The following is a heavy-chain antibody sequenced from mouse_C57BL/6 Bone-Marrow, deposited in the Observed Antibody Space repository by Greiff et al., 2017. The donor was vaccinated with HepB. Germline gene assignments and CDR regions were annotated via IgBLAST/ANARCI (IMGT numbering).Heavy chain of an antibody. D-gene: IGHD4-1*01. V-gene: IGHV1-76*01. Sequence: VQGVESGAELVRPGASVKLSCKASGYTFTDYYINWVKQRPGQGLEWIARIYPGSGNTYYNEKFKGKATLTAEKSSSTAYMQLSSLTSEDSAVYFCASPLDYYAMDYWGQGTSVTVSS. CDR2: IYPGSGNT. J-gene: IGHJ4*01. CDR3: ASPLDYYAMDY. CDR1: GYTFTDYY.